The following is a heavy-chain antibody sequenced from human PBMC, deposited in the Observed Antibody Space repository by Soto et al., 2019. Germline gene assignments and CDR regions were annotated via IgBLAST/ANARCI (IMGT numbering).Heavy chain of an antibody. Sequence: QVQLVQSGAEVKKPGSSVKVSCKASGGTFSSYAISWVRQAPGQGLEWMGGIIPIFGTANYEQKFQGRVTITADESTSTAYMELSSLRSEDTAVYYCASKVVPAAIGGSYYYGMDVWGQGTTVTVSS. CDR1: GGTFSSYA. V-gene: IGHV1-69*01. D-gene: IGHD2-2*02. CDR2: IIPIFGTA. CDR3: ASKVVPAAIGGSYYYGMDV. J-gene: IGHJ6*02.